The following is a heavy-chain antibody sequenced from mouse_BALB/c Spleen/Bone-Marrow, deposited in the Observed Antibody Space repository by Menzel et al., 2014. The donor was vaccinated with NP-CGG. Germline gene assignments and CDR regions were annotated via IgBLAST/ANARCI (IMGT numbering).Heavy chain of an antibody. CDR1: GFSLTGYG. V-gene: IGHV2-6-7*01. J-gene: IGHJ4*01. Sequence: QVQLKESGPGLVSPSQSLSIPCTVSGFSLTGYGVNWVRQPPGKGLEWLGKVWGDGSTDYNSGLKSRLSISKDNSKSQVFLKMNSLQTDDTARYYCASNGGGAMDYWGQGTSVTVSS. CDR3: ASNGGGAMDY. CDR2: VWGDGST.